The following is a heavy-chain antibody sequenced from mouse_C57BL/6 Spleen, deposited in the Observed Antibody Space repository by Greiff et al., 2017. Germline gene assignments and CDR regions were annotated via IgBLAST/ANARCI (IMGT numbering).Heavy chain of an antibody. CDR2: ISDGGSYT. CDR3: ARDRGDYEGLDY. CDR1: GFTFSSYA. V-gene: IGHV5-4*01. J-gene: IGHJ2*01. D-gene: IGHD2-4*01. Sequence: EVKVVESGGGLVKPGGSLKLSCAASGFTFSSYAMSWVRQTPEKRLEWVATISDGGSYTYYPDNVKGRFTISRDNAKNNLYLQMSHLKSEDTAMYYCARDRGDYEGLDYWGQGTTLTVSS.